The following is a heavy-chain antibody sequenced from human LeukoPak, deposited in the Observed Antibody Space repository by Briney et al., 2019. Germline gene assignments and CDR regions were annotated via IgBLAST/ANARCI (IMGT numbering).Heavy chain of an antibody. D-gene: IGHD3-3*01. CDR2: IYYSGST. J-gene: IGHJ4*02. CDR3: ARLGIHYDFWSGYYTDY. Sequence: SETLSLTCTVSGGAVSSGSYYWSWIRQPPGKGLEWIGYIYYSGSTNYNPSLKSRVTISVDTSKNQFSLKLSSVTAADTAVYYCARLGIHYDFWSGYYTDYWGQGTLVTVSS. V-gene: IGHV4-61*01. CDR1: GGAVSSGSYY.